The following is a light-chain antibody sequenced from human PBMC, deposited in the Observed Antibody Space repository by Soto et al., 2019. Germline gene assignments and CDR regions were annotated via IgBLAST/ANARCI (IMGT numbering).Light chain of an antibody. CDR3: SAMDASLNGYV. V-gene: IGLV1-44*01. J-gene: IGLJ1*01. Sequence: QSVLTQPPSASGTPGQRVTISCSGSSSNIVSKTVNWYQQLPGTAPKLLIYSNYQRPSGVPDRFSGSKSGTSASLAISGLQSEDEADYYCSAMDASLNGYVFGTGTKVTVL. CDR2: SNY. CDR1: SSNIVSKT.